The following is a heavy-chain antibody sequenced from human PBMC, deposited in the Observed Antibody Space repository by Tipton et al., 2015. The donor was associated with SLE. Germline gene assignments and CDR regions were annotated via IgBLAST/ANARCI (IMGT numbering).Heavy chain of an antibody. CDR1: GGPISSGSYY. CDR2: IYTSGST. CDR3: AANHDAFDI. D-gene: IGHD4/OR15-4a*01. V-gene: IGHV4-61*02. J-gene: IGHJ3*02. Sequence: LRLSCTVSGGPISSGSYYWSWIRQPAGKGLEWIGRIYTSGSTNYNPSPKSRVTISVDTSKNQFSLKLSSVTAADTAVYYCAANHDAFDIWGQGTMVTVSS.